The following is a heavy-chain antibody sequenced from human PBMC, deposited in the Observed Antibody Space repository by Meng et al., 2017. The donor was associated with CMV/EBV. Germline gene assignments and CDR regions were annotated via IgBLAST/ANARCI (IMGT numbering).Heavy chain of an antibody. D-gene: IGHD2-2*01. Sequence: GESLKISCAASGFTFSSYWMHWVRQAPGKGLVWVSRINSDGSSTSYADSVKGRFTISRDNAKNTLYLQMNSLRAEDTAVYYCARDALVVVPAATVHYYGMDVWGQGTTVTVSS. CDR2: INSDGSST. CDR1: GFTFSSYW. CDR3: ARDALVVVPAATVHYYGMDV. J-gene: IGHJ6*02. V-gene: IGHV3-74*01.